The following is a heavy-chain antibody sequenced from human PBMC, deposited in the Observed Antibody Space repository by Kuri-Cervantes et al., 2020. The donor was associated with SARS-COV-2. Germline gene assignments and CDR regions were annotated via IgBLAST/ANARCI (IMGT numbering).Heavy chain of an antibody. V-gene: IGHV3-30*03. CDR1: GFTFTSHA. Sequence: GGSLRLSCAVSGFTFTSHAMHWVRQAPGKGLEWVALISYDGSNKFYADSVKGRFTISRDNSKNTLYLQMNSLRAEDTALYFCAREGITAAGRDFDYWGQGTLVTVSS. J-gene: IGHJ4*02. D-gene: IGHD6-25*01. CDR3: AREGITAAGRDFDY. CDR2: ISYDGSNK.